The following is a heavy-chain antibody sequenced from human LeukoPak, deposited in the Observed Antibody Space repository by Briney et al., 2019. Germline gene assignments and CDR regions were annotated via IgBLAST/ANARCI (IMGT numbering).Heavy chain of an antibody. D-gene: IGHD3-10*01. CDR1: GFPFHNYW. V-gene: IGHV3-7*01. J-gene: IGHJ4*02. CDR2: VYEEEKER. Sequence: GGSLRLSCVASGFPFHNYWMSGGRQAPGKGGEWGANVYEEEKERNYVDSVKGGFTISRDKEEKTLYLEMNRRGGEDTARYYCARGLYGSGRRSLMALWGPGTLVTVSS. CDR3: ARGLYGSGRRSLMAL.